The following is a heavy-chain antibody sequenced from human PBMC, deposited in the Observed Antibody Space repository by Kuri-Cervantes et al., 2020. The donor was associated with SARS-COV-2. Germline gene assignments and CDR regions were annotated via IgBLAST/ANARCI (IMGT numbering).Heavy chain of an antibody. V-gene: IGHV3-21*01. D-gene: IGHD2-8*01. CDR2: ISSSSSYI. CDR1: GFTFSSYS. CDR3: ARGGYCTNGVCYTPPDYYYGMDV. Sequence: GGSLRLSCAASGFTFSSYSMNWVRQAPGKGLEWVSSISSSSSYIYYADSVKGRFTISRDNAKNSLYLQMNSLRAEDTAVYYCARGGYCTNGVCYTPPDYYYGMDVWGQGTTVTVSS. J-gene: IGHJ6*02.